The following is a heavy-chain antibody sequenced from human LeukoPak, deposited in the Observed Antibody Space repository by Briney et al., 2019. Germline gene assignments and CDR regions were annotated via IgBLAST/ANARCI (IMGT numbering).Heavy chain of an antibody. J-gene: IGHJ6*03. CDR1: GGSFSSYY. D-gene: IGHD2-15*01. CDR2: INHSGST. V-gene: IGHV4-34*01. Sequence: PSETLSLTCAVYGGSFSSYYWSWIRQPPGKGLEWIGEINHSGSTNYNPSLKSRVTISVDTSKNQFSLKLSSVTAADTAVYYCARVPAHCSGGSCYYYYYMDVWGKGTTVTVSS. CDR3: ARVPAHCSGGSCYYYYYMDV.